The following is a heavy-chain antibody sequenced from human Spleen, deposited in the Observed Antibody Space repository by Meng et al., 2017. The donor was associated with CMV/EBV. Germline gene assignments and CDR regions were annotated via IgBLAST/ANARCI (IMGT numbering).Heavy chain of an antibody. Sequence: GESLKISCAASGSSFSTYAMNWVRQAPGKGLEWVAFLRHDGSDEHYADSVKGRFTISRDTSKETLYLQMNSLRPEDTATYYCVRVGYSYGWDGFDYWGQGTLVTVSS. V-gene: IGHV3-30*02. J-gene: IGHJ4*02. D-gene: IGHD5-18*01. CDR3: VRVGYSYGWDGFDY. CDR2: LRHDGSDE. CDR1: GSSFSTYA.